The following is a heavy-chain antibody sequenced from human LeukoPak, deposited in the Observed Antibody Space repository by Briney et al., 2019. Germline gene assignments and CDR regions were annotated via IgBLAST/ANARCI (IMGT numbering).Heavy chain of an antibody. Sequence: GGSLRLSCAASGFTFSSYAMSWVRQAPGKGLEWVSDISGSGGSTYYADSVKGRFTVSRDNSKNTLYLQMSSLRDEDTAVYYCAKYRTTSSSRDFDSWGPGTLVTVSS. V-gene: IGHV3-23*01. CDR3: AKYRTTSSSRDFDS. J-gene: IGHJ4*02. CDR1: GFTFSSYA. CDR2: ISGSGGST. D-gene: IGHD6-6*01.